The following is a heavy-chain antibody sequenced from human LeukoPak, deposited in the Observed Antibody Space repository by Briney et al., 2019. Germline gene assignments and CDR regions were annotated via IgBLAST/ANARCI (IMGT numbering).Heavy chain of an antibody. CDR1: GFTFSDYY. CDR3: ARGAGGEGPHDY. CDR2: ISSSSNYA. V-gene: IGHV3-11*06. J-gene: IGHJ4*02. Sequence: GGSLRLSCAASGFTFSDYYMSWIRQAPGKGLEWVSYISSSSNYASYADSVKGRFTTSRDNAKRSLYLQMNSLRAEDTAVYYCARGAGGEGPHDYWGQGALVTASS.